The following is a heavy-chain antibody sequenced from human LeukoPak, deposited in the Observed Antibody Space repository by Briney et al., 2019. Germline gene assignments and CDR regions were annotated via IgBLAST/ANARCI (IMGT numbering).Heavy chain of an antibody. CDR3: ARVSDDEHGGNSGAIYFES. CDR1: GYSIMSTFY. Sequence: SETLSLTCTVSGYSIMSTFYWGWIRQSPGKGLEWIGNVYHSGSTYSNPSLGSRVTISVDTSKNQFSLKLSSVTAADTAVYYCARVSDDEHGGNSGAIYFESWGQGTVVTVSS. D-gene: IGHD4-23*01. CDR2: VYHSGST. J-gene: IGHJ4*02. V-gene: IGHV4-38-2*02.